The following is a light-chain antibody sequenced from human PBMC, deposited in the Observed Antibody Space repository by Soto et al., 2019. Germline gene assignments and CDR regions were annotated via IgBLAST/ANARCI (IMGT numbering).Light chain of an antibody. CDR3: QHLRTYPFS. Sequence: DIQLTQSPSFLSASVGDRVTVSCRASQDISTSLAWFQQKAGKVPQLLVYPASTLQDGVPSGFSGSGSGTYFTLTINNLQAEDFATYYCQHLRTYPFSFGQGTKVDIK. CDR2: PAS. J-gene: IGKJ2*03. V-gene: IGKV1-9*01. CDR1: QDISTS.